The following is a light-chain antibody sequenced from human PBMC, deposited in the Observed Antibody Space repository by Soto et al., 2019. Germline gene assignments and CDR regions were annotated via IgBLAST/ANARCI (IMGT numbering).Light chain of an antibody. Sequence: VIWMTQSPSLLSASIGDRVTISCRASQDISSYLAWYQQKPGKVPELLIYAASTLQTGVPSRFSGTRSGTDFTLTISRLQSEDFATYYCLHYFSFPHTFGQGTKLEIK. CDR2: AAS. V-gene: IGKV1D-8*01. J-gene: IGKJ2*01. CDR1: QDISSY. CDR3: LHYFSFPHT.